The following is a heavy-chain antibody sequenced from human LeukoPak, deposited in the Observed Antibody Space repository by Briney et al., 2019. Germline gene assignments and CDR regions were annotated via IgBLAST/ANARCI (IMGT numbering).Heavy chain of an antibody. Sequence: QPGGSLRLSCAASGFTFSSYSMNWVRQAPGKGLEWVSTISGSGDNTYYADSVKGRFTISRDNSKNTLYLQMNSLRAEDTAVYYCARVTYGSGTYGAFDYWGQGTLVTVSS. J-gene: IGHJ4*02. CDR1: GFTFSSYS. V-gene: IGHV3-23*01. CDR2: ISGSGDNT. CDR3: ARVTYGSGTYGAFDY. D-gene: IGHD3-10*01.